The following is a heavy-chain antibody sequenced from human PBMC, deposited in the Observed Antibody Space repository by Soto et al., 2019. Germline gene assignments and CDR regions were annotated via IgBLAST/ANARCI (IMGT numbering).Heavy chain of an antibody. D-gene: IGHD5-12*01. CDR3: ARDGYTKGFDY. V-gene: IGHV4-30-2*01. Sequence: SETLSLTCAVSGGSISSGGYSWSWIRQPPGKGLEWIGYIYHSGSTYYNPSLKSRVTISVDRSKNQFSLKLSSVTAADTAVYYCARDGYTKGFDYWGQGTLVTVSS. J-gene: IGHJ4*02. CDR1: GGSISSGGYS. CDR2: IYHSGST.